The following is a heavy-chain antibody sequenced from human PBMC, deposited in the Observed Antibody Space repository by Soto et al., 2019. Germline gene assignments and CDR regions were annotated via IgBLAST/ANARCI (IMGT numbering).Heavy chain of an antibody. J-gene: IGHJ3*02. CDR1: GFTFSSYD. CDR2: IGTAGDT. V-gene: IGHV3-13*04. Sequence: EVQLVESGGGLVQPGGSLRLSCAASGFTFSSYDMHWVRQATGKGLEWVSAIGTAGDTYYPGSVKGRFTISRENAKNSLYLQMNSLRAGDTAVYYCARGSPPNRQQQTFDIWGQGTMVTVSS. D-gene: IGHD6-13*01. CDR3: ARGSPPNRQQQTFDI.